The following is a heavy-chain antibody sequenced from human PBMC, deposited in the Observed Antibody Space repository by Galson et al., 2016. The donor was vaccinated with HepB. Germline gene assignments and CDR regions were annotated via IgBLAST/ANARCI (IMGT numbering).Heavy chain of an antibody. V-gene: IGHV3-23*01. CDR2: VSGSGEHT. CDR1: AYTFSYYA. J-gene: IGHJ4*02. CDR3: ASADYYDNRGYFDS. D-gene: IGHD3-22*01. Sequence: SLRLSCAASAYTFSYYAMTWVRQAPGKGLEWVSTVSGSGEHTFYADSVRGRFTISRDNSKGTVLLQMHSLRADDTAVYYGASADYYDNRGYFDSWGQGTRVTVSS.